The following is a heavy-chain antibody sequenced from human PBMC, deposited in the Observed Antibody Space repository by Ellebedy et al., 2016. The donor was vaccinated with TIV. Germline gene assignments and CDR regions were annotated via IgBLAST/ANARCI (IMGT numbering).Heavy chain of an antibody. D-gene: IGHD6-19*01. V-gene: IGHV4-61*05. J-gene: IGHJ4*02. CDR2: IYYSGST. Sequence: MPSETLSLTCTVSGGSISGSDYYWGWIRQPPGKGLEWIGYIYYSGSTNYNPSLKSRVNIAVDTSKKQISLKLSSVTAADTALYYCARSSGWDRFDYWGQGTLVTVSS. CDR1: GGSISGSDYY. CDR3: ARSSGWDRFDY.